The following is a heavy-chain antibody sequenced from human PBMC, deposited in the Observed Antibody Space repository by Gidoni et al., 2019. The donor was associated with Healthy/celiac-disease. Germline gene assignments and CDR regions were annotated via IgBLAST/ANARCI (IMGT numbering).Heavy chain of an antibody. Sequence: EVQLVESGGGLVKPGGSLRLSCAASGFTFSSYSMTWVRQAPGKGLEWVSSISSSSSYIYYADSVKGRFTISRDNAKNSLYLQMNSLRAEDTAVYYCARARFPRQWLVGGYFDLWGRGTLVTVSS. CDR1: GFTFSSYS. J-gene: IGHJ2*01. CDR2: ISSSSSYI. D-gene: IGHD6-19*01. V-gene: IGHV3-21*01. CDR3: ARARFPRQWLVGGYFDL.